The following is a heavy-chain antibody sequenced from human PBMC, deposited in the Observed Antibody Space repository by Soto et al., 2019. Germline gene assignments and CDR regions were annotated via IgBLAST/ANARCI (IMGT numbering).Heavy chain of an antibody. V-gene: IGHV1-3*01. Sequence: ASVKVSCKASGYTFTSYAMHWVRQAPGQRLEWMGWINAGNGNTKYSQKFQGRVTITRDTSASTAYMELSSLRSEDTAVYYCARGSEYYDFWSGYYTGIPNPQDWFDPWGQGTLVTVSS. D-gene: IGHD3-3*01. CDR3: ARGSEYYDFWSGYYTGIPNPQDWFDP. CDR1: GYTFTSYA. CDR2: INAGNGNT. J-gene: IGHJ5*02.